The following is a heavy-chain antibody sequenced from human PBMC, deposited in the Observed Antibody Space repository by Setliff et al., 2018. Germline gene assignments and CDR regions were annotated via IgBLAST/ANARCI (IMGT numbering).Heavy chain of an antibody. CDR2: INPKSGVT. J-gene: IGHJ6*03. Sequence: ASVKVSCKTSGYTFTGYFIHWVRQAPRQGLEWLGWINPKSGVTSCAQSFQGRIAMTRDTSINTVYMELNSLTSDDAAVYFCAREGGLQGATSYYYFYNYINVWGKGTTVTVSS. V-gene: IGHV1-2*02. CDR3: AREGGLQGATSYYYFYNYINV. CDR1: GYTFTGYF. D-gene: IGHD1-26*01.